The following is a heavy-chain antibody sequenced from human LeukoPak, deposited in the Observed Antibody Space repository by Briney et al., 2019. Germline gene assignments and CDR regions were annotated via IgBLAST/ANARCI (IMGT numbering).Heavy chain of an antibody. CDR2: IYYSGST. J-gene: IGHJ3*01. CDR1: GGSISSYY. D-gene: IGHD5-12*01. V-gene: IGHV4-59*08. CDR3: ARQRTSGYDDFIVMAFDL. Sequence: PSETLSLTCTVSGGSISSYYWSWIRQPPGKGLEWIGYIYYSGSTNYNPSLKSRVTISVDTSKNQFSLKLSSVTAADTAVYYCARQRTSGYDDFIVMAFDLWGQGTMVTVSS.